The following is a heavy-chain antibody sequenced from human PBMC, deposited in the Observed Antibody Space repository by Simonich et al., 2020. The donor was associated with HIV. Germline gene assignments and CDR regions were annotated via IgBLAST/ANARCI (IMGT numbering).Heavy chain of an antibody. CDR1: GYSISSGYY. CDR3: ARGRPPGFSNGWYHFDF. CDR2: IYLSGTN. Sequence: QVQLQESGPGLVKPSETLSLTCAVSGYSISSGYYWGWIRQPPGKGLEWIGSIYLSGTNYYTPSLKSRVTIAVDTSKNQFSLKLSSVTAADTAIYYCARGRPPGFSNGWYHFDFWGQGTLVTVSP. D-gene: IGHD6-19*01. V-gene: IGHV4-38-2*01. J-gene: IGHJ4*02.